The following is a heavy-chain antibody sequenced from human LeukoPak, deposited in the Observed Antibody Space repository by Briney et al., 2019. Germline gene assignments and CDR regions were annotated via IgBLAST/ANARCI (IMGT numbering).Heavy chain of an antibody. V-gene: IGHV3-48*03. CDR1: GFTFSSYE. Sequence: GGSLRLSCAASGFTFSSYEMNWVRQAPGKGLEWVSYISSSGSTIYYADSVRGRFTTSRDNAKNSLYLQMNSLRAEDTAVYYCARGRKGLERRPFDYWGQGTLVTVSS. CDR3: ARGRKGLERRPFDY. J-gene: IGHJ4*02. CDR2: ISSSGSTI. D-gene: IGHD1-1*01.